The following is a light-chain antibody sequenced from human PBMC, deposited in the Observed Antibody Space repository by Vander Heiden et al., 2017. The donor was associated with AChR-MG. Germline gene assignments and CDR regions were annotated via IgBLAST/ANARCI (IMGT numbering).Light chain of an antibody. CDR2: SNN. CDR1: SSNIGSNT. J-gene: IGLJ2*01. V-gene: IGLV1-44*01. CDR3: AAWDDSRNGLV. Sequence: QSVLTQPPPASGTPGQRVTLSCSGSSSNIGSNTLNWYQQLPGTAPKLLIDSNNQRPSGVPDRFSGAKSGTAAALAISGLQAEDEADDYCAAWDDSRNGLVFGGGTKLTVL.